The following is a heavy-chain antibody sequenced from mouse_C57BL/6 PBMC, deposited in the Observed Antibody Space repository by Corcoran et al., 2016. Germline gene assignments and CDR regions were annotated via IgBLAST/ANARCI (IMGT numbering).Heavy chain of an antibody. Sequence: QIQLVQSGPELKKPGETVKISCKASGYTFTTYGMRWVKQAPGKGLKWVGWINTYSGVPTYADDFKGRFAFSLETSASTAYLQINNLKNEDTATYFGARRGSSSEVWFAYWGQGTLVTVSA. J-gene: IGHJ3*01. D-gene: IGHD1-1*01. CDR1: GYTFTTYG. CDR2: INTYSGVP. CDR3: ARRGSSSEVWFAY. V-gene: IGHV9-3*01.